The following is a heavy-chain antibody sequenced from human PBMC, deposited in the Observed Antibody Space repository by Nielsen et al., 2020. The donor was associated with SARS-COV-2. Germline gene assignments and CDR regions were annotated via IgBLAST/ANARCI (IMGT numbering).Heavy chain of an antibody. CDR1: GGSISSGDYY. CDR2: IYYSGST. V-gene: IGHV4-61*08. CDR3: VRPKRVGRENYYYGMDV. J-gene: IGHJ6*02. Sequence: SETLSLTCNVSGGSISSGDYYWSWIRQPPGKGLEWIGYIYYSGSTNYNPSLKSRVTISIDTSKNQFSLKLSSVTAADTAVYYCVRPKRVGRENYYYGMDVWGQGTTVTVSS. D-gene: IGHD1-26*01.